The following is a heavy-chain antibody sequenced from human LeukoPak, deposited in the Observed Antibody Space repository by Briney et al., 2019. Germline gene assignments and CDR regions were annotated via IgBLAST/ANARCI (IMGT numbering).Heavy chain of an antibody. V-gene: IGHV3-21*01. CDR1: GFTFSSYS. Sequence: GGSLRLSCAASGFTFSSYSMNWVRQAPGKGLEWVSSISSSSSYIYYADSVKGRFTISRDNAKNTLYLQMNSLRAEDTAVYYCARDTRRDTAMGHWGQGTLVTVSS. CDR3: ARDTRRDTAMGH. CDR2: ISSSSSYI. J-gene: IGHJ4*02. D-gene: IGHD5-18*01.